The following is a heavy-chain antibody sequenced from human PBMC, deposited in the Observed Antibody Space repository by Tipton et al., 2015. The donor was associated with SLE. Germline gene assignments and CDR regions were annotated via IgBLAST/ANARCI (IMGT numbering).Heavy chain of an antibody. CDR1: GGSISIGSSY. CDR2: IHTSGST. Sequence: TLSLTCTVSGGSISIGSSYWSWIRQPAGKGLEWIGHIHTSGSTNSNTSLKSRVTISVDTSKNQFSLKVSPVTAADTAVYDCAGADGEQWVSYWGQGTLVTVSS. J-gene: IGHJ4*02. V-gene: IGHV4-61*09. CDR3: AGADGEQWVSY. D-gene: IGHD6-19*01.